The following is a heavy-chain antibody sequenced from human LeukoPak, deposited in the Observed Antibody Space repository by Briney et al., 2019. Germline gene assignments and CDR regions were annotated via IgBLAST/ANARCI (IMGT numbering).Heavy chain of an antibody. V-gene: IGHV3-7*05. CDR2: IKEDGSQK. CDR1: GFTFSTYW. CDR3: ARLPLTARRHFDY. J-gene: IGHJ4*02. Sequence: GGSLRLSCAASGFTFSTYWMSLVRQAPGKGLEWAANIKEDGSQKYYVDSVKGRFTISRDNAKNSQYLQMNSLRAEDTAVYYCARLPLTARRHFDYWGQGTLVTVSS. D-gene: IGHD5-18*01.